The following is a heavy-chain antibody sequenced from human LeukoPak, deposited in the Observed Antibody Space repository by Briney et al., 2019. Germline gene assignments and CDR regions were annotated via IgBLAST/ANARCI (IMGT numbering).Heavy chain of an antibody. Sequence: GGSLRLSCAASGFIFSSYGMHWVRQAPGKGLEWVAFIRSDGSNKYYADSVKGRFTISRDNSKNTLYLQMNSLRAEDTAVYYCAREGRYYYDSSGYWFDYWGQGTLVTVSS. J-gene: IGHJ4*02. CDR1: GFIFSSYG. V-gene: IGHV3-30*02. CDR2: IRSDGSNK. D-gene: IGHD3-22*01. CDR3: AREGRYYYDSSGYWFDY.